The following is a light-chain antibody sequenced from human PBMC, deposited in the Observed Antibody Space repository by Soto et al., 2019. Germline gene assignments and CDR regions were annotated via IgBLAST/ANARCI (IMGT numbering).Light chain of an antibody. J-gene: IGKJ1*01. CDR2: GAS. V-gene: IGKV3-15*01. CDR1: QSISSK. CDR3: QHYNDWRWT. Sequence: EIVMTQSPATLSVSPGEGATLSCRASQSISSKLAWYQQKPGQAPRLLIYGASTMATGVPARFSGSGSGTEFTLTISSLQSEDLAVYYCQHYNDWRWTFGQGTKVEIK.